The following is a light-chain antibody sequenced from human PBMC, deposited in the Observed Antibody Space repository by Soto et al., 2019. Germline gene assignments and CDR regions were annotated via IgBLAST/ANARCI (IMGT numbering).Light chain of an antibody. CDR1: QSISSL. Sequence: DVEMTQSPSTLSASVVDRVTITCRTSQSISSLFGWYQKKPGKAPKLLIYKASSLESGVPSRFSGSGSGTEFTLTISSLQPDDFATYYCQQYNSYWTFGQGTKVDI. J-gene: IGKJ1*01. CDR2: KAS. CDR3: QQYNSYWT. V-gene: IGKV1-5*03.